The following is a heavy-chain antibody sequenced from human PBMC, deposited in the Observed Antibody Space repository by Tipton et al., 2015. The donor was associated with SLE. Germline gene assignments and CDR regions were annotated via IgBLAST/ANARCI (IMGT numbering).Heavy chain of an antibody. D-gene: IGHD5-12*01. CDR3: ASTGRGYTRYGF. Sequence: TLSLTCTVSGGSIRSGYYWGWLRQPPGKGLERVGEISHSGGTDYNTSLKRRVTISLDTSESQISLRLNSVTAADTAVYYCASTGRGYTRYGFWGQRPRVSVPS. CDR2: ISHSGGT. J-gene: IGHJ1*01. V-gene: IGHV4-34*01. CDR1: GGSIRSGYY.